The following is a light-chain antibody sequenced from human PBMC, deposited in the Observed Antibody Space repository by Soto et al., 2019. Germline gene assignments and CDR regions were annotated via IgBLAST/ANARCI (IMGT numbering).Light chain of an antibody. CDR3: QQRSNWPRT. Sequence: EIVMTQSPVTLSVSPGERVTLSCRASQSVSSNLAWYQQKPGQAPSLLIYGAFTRATGIPARFSGTGSGTELTLTISSLQSEDFAVYYCQQRSNWPRTFGQGTKVDI. CDR2: GAF. CDR1: QSVSSN. V-gene: IGKV3-15*01. J-gene: IGKJ1*01.